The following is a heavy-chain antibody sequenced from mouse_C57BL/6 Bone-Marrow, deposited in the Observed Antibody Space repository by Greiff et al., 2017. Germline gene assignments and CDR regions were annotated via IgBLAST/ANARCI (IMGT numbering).Heavy chain of an antibody. J-gene: IGHJ2*01. CDR2: ILPGSGST. CDR3: AKPLHYYGSSSYYFDY. CDR1: GYTFTGYW. Sequence: LVESGAELMKPGASVKLSCKATGYTFTGYWIEWVKQRPGHGLEWIGEILPGSGSTNYNEKFKGKATFTADTSSNTAYMQLSSLTTEDSAIYYCAKPLHYYGSSSYYFDYWGQGTTLTVSS. D-gene: IGHD1-1*01. V-gene: IGHV1-9*01.